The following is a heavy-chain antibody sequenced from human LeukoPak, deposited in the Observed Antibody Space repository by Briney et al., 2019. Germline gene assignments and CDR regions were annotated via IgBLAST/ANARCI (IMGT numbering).Heavy chain of an antibody. V-gene: IGHV4-30-2*01. Sequence: PSETLSLTCAVSGGSISSGDFPWSWIRQPPGKGLEWIGYIFHTGHTSYNPSLKSRVTISVDMSKNQLSLRLTSVTAADTAMYYCARNWFDPWGQGTLVTVSS. CDR2: IFHTGHT. CDR1: GGSISSGDFP. J-gene: IGHJ5*02. CDR3: ARNWFDP.